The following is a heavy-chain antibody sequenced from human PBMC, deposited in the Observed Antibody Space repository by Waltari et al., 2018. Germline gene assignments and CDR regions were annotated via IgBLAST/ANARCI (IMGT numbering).Heavy chain of an antibody. CDR2: INHSGST. CDR3: ATLGPYYYYYMDV. Sequence: QVQLQQWGAGLLKPSETRSLTCAVYGGSFSEYYWTWIRQPPGKGLEWIGEINHSGSTNYNPSLQSRVTISVDTSKNQFSLKLTSVTAADTAVYYCATLGPYYYYYMDVWGKGTTVTVSS. D-gene: IGHD3-16*01. J-gene: IGHJ6*03. V-gene: IGHV4-34*02. CDR1: GGSFSEYY.